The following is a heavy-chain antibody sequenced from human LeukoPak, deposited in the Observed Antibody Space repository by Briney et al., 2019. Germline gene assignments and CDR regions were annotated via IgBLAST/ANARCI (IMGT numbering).Heavy chain of an antibody. V-gene: IGHV3-30*02. J-gene: IGHJ4*02. D-gene: IGHD1-26*01. CDR1: GFSFSTYG. CDR2: IWYDGSNK. Sequence: GSLRLSCAASGFSFSTYGMHWVRHTPGKGLEWVTFIWYDGSNKYYADSVKGRFTISRDNSKNTLYLQMNSLRPEDTAVYYCAKGGGSYGVDYWGQGTLVTVSS. CDR3: AKGGGSYGVDY.